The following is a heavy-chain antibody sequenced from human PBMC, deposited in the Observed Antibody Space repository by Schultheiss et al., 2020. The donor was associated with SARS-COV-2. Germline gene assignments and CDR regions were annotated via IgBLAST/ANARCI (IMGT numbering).Heavy chain of an antibody. V-gene: IGHV3-64*01. CDR3: ARLSGSTYLYGMDV. Sequence: GESLKISCAASGFTFSSYSMNWVRQAPGKGLEWVSGISWNSGSIGYANSVKGRFTISRDNSKNTLYLQMGSLRAEDMAVYYCARLSGSTYLYGMDVWGQGTTVTVSS. D-gene: IGHD2-2*01. CDR1: GFTFSSYS. J-gene: IGHJ6*02. CDR2: ISWNSGSI.